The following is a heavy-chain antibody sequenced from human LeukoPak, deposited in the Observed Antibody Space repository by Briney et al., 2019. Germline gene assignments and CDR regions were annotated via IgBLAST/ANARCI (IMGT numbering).Heavy chain of an antibody. J-gene: IGHJ4*02. Sequence: GASVKVSCKASGYTFTSYGISWVRQAPGQGLEWMSWISAYNGNTNYAQKLQGRVTMTTDTSTSTPYMELRSLRSDDTAVYYCAIDTYILTGYRSSPFGYWGQGTLVTVSS. D-gene: IGHD3-9*01. CDR1: GYTFTSYG. V-gene: IGHV1-18*01. CDR3: AIDTYILTGYRSSPFGY. CDR2: ISAYNGNT.